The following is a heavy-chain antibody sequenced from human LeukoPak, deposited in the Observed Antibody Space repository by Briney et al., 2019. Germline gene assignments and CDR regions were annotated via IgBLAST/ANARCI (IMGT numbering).Heavy chain of an antibody. V-gene: IGHV3-66*01. CDR2: IYSRGDT. CDR3: ARSNCNSCYLGVWYFFDY. D-gene: IGHD1/OR15-1a*01. J-gene: IGHJ4*02. Sequence: GGSLRLSCAASGFTFSSYSMNWVRQAPGKGLEWVSVIYSRGDTYYADSVKGRFTISRDSSKSTLFLQMNSLRAEDTAVYYCARSNCNSCYLGVWYFFDYWGQGTVVTVSS. CDR1: GFTFSSYS.